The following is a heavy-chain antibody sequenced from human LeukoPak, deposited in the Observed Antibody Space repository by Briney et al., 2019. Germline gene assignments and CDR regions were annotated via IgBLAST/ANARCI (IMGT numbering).Heavy chain of an antibody. J-gene: IGHJ6*03. CDR3: ATTPNTVTSGGYMDV. D-gene: IGHD4-11*01. V-gene: IGHV1-18*01. CDR1: GYTFTSYG. CDR2: ISAYNGNT. Sequence: ASVKVSCKASGYTFTSYGISWVRQAPGQGLEWMGWISAYNGNTNYAQKLQGRVTMTTDTSTSTAYMELRSLRSGDTAVYYCATTPNTVTSGGYMDVWGKGTTVTVSS.